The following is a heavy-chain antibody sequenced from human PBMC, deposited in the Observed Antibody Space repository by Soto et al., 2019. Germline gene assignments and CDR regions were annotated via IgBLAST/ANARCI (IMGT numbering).Heavy chain of an antibody. V-gene: IGHV3-43*01. CDR2: ISWDGGST. J-gene: IGHJ1*01. Sequence: EVQLVESGGVVVQPGGSLRLSCAASGFTFDDYTMHWVRQAPGKGLEWVSLISWDGGSTYYVDSVKGRFTISRDNSKNSLYLQMNSLRTEDTALYYCAKDIGYDSSGYPAHWGQGTLVTVSS. CDR1: GFTFDDYT. D-gene: IGHD3-22*01. CDR3: AKDIGYDSSGYPAH.